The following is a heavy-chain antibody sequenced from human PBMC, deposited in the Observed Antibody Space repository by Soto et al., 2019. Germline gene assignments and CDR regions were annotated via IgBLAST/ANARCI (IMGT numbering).Heavy chain of an antibody. J-gene: IGHJ4*02. V-gene: IGHV3-21*01. CDR1: CFTFSRYS. CDR3: ARESEDLTSNFDY. Sequence: GGSLGLSCAASCFTFSRYSMNWVRQAPGKGLEWVSSISSTTNYIYYADSMKGRFTVSRDNAKNSVYLDMNSLSAEDTAVYYCARESEDLTSNFDYWGQGTLVTVSS. CDR2: ISSTTNYI.